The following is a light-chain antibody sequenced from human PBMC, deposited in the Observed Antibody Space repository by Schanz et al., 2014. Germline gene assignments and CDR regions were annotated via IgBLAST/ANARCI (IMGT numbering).Light chain of an antibody. V-gene: IGLV2-11*01. CDR2: DVS. CDR1: TSDIGSYDF. Sequence: QSALTQPRSVSGSPGQSVTISCTGTTSDIGSYDFVSWFQQHPGKVPKLVIYDVSNRPSGISNRFSGSKSVNTASLTISGLQAEDEADYYCTSYAGSNNFGVFGTGTKVTVL. CDR3: TSYAGSNNFGV. J-gene: IGLJ1*01.